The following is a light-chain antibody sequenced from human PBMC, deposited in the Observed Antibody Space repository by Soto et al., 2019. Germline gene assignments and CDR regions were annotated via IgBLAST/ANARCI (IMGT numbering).Light chain of an antibody. CDR2: GVT. J-gene: IGLJ1*01. CDR3: SSYAGRNNYV. V-gene: IGLV2-8*01. Sequence: QPVLTQPPSASGSPGQSVTISCTGTSSDVGAYTYVSWYQQHPGKAPKLMIYGVTERPSGVPDRFSGSKSGNTASLTVSGLQTEDEAYYYCSSYAGRNNYVFGTGTKLTVL. CDR1: SSDVGAYTY.